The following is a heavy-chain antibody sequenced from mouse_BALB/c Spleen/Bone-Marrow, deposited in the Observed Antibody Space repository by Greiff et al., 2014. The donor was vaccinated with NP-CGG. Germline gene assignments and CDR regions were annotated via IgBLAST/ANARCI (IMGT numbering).Heavy chain of an antibody. J-gene: IGHJ1*01. V-gene: IGHV2-9*02. Sequence: QVQLQQSGPGLVAPSQRLSITCTVSGFSLTSYGVHWVRQPPGKGLEWLGVIWAGGSTNYNSALMSRLSISKDNSKSHVFLKMNSLQTDDTARDDCARVYLWDFDVWGAGTTVTVSS. CDR3: ARVYLWDFDV. CDR1: GFSLTSYG. D-gene: IGHD2-3*01. CDR2: IWAGGST.